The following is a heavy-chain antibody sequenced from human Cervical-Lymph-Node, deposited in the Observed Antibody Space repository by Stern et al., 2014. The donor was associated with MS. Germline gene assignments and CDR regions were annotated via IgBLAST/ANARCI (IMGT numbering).Heavy chain of an antibody. CDR1: GFSLSTNGVG. CDR2: IYWDDDK. V-gene: IGHV2-5*02. D-gene: IGHD1-26*01. J-gene: IGHJ4*02. Sequence: QVTLRESGPTLVKPTQTLTLTCTFSGFSLSTNGVGVGWIRQPPGKALEWLALIYWDDDKRYSPSLKSRLTSTKDTSKNQVVLTMTYMDPVDTATYYCAHITAYSGTYPPSYWGQGTLVTVSS. CDR3: AHITAYSGTYPPSY.